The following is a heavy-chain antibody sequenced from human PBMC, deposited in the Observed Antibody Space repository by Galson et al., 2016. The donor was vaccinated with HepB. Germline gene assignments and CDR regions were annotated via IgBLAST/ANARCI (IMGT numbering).Heavy chain of an antibody. J-gene: IGHJ5*02. D-gene: IGHD3-9*01. CDR3: AVDLHFFDWPNWFDP. V-gene: IGHV1-8*01. CDR1: GYTFTSYD. CDR2: MNPNNGHT. Sequence: SVKVSCKASGYTFTSYDINCVRQATGQGLEWMGWMNPNNGHTGYALNFLGRVTMTRDTSISTAYMELSSLRSDDTAVYYCAVDLHFFDWPNWFDPWGQGTLVTVSS.